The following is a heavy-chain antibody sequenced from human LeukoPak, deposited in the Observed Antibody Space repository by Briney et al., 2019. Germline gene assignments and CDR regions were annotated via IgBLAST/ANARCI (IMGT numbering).Heavy chain of an antibody. D-gene: IGHD4-17*01. V-gene: IGHV1-2*02. CDR2: INPNSGGT. CDR1: GYTFTGYY. CDR3: ARESGTVTNLFDY. Sequence: ASVKVSCKASGYTFTGYYMHWVRQAPGQGLEWMGWINPNSGGTNYAQKFQGRVTMTRDTSISTAYMELSRLRSDDTAVYYCARESGTVTNLFDYWGQGTLVTVSS. J-gene: IGHJ4*02.